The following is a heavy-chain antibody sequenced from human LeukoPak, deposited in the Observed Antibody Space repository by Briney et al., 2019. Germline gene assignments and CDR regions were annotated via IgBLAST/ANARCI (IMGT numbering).Heavy chain of an antibody. CDR2: ISYDGSNK. CDR1: GFTFSSYG. J-gene: IGHJ3*02. D-gene: IGHD3-22*01. Sequence: PGRSLRLSCAASGFTFSSYGMHWVRQAPGKGLEWVAIISYDGSNKYYADSVKGRFTISRDNSKNTLYLQMNSLRAEDTAVYYCAKEYYYDSSGQKTNGGAFDIWGQGTMVTVSS. V-gene: IGHV3-30*18. CDR3: AKEYYYDSSGQKTNGGAFDI.